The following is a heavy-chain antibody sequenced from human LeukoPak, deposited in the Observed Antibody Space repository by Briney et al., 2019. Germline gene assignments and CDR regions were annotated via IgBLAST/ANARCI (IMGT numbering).Heavy chain of an antibody. V-gene: IGHV4-39*01. CDR2: IYYSGST. J-gene: IGHJ4*02. Sequence: SETLSLTCTVSGGSISSSSYYWGWIRQPPGKGLEWIGSIYYSGSTYYNPSLKSRVTISVDTSKNQFSLKPSSVTAADTAVYYCASQRATKDYWGQGTLVTVSS. CDR3: ASQRATKDY. CDR1: GGSISSSSYY. D-gene: IGHD1-26*01.